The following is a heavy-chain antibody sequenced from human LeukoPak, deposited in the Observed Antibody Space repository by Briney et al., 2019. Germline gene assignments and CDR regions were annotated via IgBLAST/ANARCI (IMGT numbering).Heavy chain of an antibody. V-gene: IGHV4-59*08. CDR3: ARVRGLGVITPYLDY. J-gene: IGHJ4*02. CDR1: GRSNSSDH. D-gene: IGHD3-16*02. Sequence: SDTLSLPCTVCGRSNSSDHWSWMRQPPAKGLEWIGCISYRGCTNYNPSLTSRVTISVDTSKNHFSLKLSSVTAAHTAVYYCARVRGLGVITPYLDYWGQGTLVTVSS. CDR2: ISYRGCT.